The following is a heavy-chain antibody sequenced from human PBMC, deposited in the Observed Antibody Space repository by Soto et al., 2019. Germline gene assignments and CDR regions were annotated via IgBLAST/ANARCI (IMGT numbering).Heavy chain of an antibody. J-gene: IGHJ6*02. D-gene: IGHD2-21*01. V-gene: IGHV3-49*04. CDR1: GFTFGDYA. CDR2: IRSKAYGGTT. CDR3: TRVIAYYYYGMDV. Sequence: SLRLSCTASGFTFGDYAMSWVRQAPGKGLEWVGFIRSKAYGGTTEYAASVKGRFTISRDDSKSIAYLQMNRLKTEDTAVCYCTRVIAYYYYGMDVWGQGTTVTVSS.